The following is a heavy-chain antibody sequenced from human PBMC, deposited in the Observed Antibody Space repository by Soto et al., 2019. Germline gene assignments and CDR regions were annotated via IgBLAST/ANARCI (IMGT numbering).Heavy chain of an antibody. CDR1: GFTFSSYA. J-gene: IGHJ4*02. Sequence: GGSLGLSCAASGFTFSSYAMSWVRQAPGKGLEWVSAISGSGGSTYYADSVKGRFTISRDNSKNTLYLQMNSLRAEDTAVYYCASLQEWLRPSDYWGQGTLVTVSS. V-gene: IGHV3-23*01. D-gene: IGHD5-12*01. CDR2: ISGSGGST. CDR3: ASLQEWLRPSDY.